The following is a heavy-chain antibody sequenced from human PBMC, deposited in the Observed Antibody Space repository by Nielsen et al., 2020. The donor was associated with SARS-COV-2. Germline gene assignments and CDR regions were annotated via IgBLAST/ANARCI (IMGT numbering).Heavy chain of an antibody. J-gene: IGHJ6*03. D-gene: IGHD4-11*01. V-gene: IGHV6-1*01. Sequence: SQTLSLTCAISGDSVSSNSAAWNWIRQSPSRGLEWLGRTYYRAKWYNDYAVSVKSRLTTNPDPSKNQFSLQLNSVTPEDTAVYYCARSIMGTVTTPTYYYYYYMDVWGKGTTVTVSS. CDR3: ARSIMGTVTTPTYYYYYYMDV. CDR2: TYYRAKWYN. CDR1: GDSVSSNSAA.